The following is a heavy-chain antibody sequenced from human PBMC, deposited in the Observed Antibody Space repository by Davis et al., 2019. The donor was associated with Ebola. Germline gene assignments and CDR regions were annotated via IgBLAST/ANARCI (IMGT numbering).Heavy chain of an antibody. V-gene: IGHV4-39*01. D-gene: IGHD4-17*01. J-gene: IGHJ4*02. Sequence: MPSETLSLTCTVSGDSISSSSYYWAWIRQPPGKGLEWIGSIYYSGSTYYNPSLKSRVTISVDTSKNQFSLKLSSVTAADTAVYYCARQSPNGDFDYWGQGTLVTVSS. CDR3: ARQSPNGDFDY. CDR1: GDSISSSSYY. CDR2: IYYSGST.